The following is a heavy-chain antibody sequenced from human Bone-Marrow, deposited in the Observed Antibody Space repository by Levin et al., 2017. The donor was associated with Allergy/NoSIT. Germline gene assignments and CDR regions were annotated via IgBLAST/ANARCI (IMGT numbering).Heavy chain of an antibody. J-gene: IGHJ1*01. CDR1: GGSFSGYY. D-gene: IGHD3-16*01. CDR2: INHSGST. Sequence: PSETLSLTCAVYGGSFSGYYWSWIRQPPGKGLEWIGEINHSGSTNYNPSLKSRVTISVDTSKNQFSLKLSSVTAADTAVYYCARVWSAMIKYFQHWGQGTLVTVSS. CDR3: ARVWSAMIKYFQH. V-gene: IGHV4-34*01.